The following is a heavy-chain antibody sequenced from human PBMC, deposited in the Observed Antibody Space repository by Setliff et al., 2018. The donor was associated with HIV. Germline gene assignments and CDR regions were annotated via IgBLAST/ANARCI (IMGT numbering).Heavy chain of an antibody. CDR1: GGTLKTYA. J-gene: IGHJ4*02. CDR2: IIPIFATT. Sequence: SVKVSCKASGGTLKTYAISWVRQAPGQGLEWMGGIIPIFATTDYAQKFQGRVTIIADESTSTAYMELSSLRSEDTAVYYCALKGAYDILTGFPNWGQGTLVTVSS. V-gene: IGHV1-69*13. D-gene: IGHD3-9*01. CDR3: ALKGAYDILTGFPN.